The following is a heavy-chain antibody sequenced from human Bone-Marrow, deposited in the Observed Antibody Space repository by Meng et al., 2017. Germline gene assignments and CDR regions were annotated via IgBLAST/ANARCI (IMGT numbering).Heavy chain of an antibody. CDR2: ISYDGSNK. D-gene: IGHD5-18*01. V-gene: IGHV3-30*01. CDR1: GFTFSDHY. CDR3: ARDREGVYSYDYYYYGMDV. Sequence: GESLKISCAASGFTFSDHYMDWVRQAPGKGLEWVAVISYDGSNKYYVDSVKGRFTISRDNSKNTLYLQMNSLRAEDTAVYYCARDREGVYSYDYYYYGMDVWGQGTTVTVSS. J-gene: IGHJ6*02.